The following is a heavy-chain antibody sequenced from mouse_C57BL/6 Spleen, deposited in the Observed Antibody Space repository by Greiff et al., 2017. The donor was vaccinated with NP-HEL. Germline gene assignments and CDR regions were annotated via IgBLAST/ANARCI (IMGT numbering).Heavy chain of an antibody. Sequence: EVKLMESGGGLVKPGGSLKLSCAASGFTFSSYAMSWVRQTPEKRLEWVATISDGGSYTYYPDNVKGRFTISRDNAKNNLYLQMSHLKSEDTAMYYCARESLTTVAPMDYWGQGTSVTVSS. CDR2: ISDGGSYT. D-gene: IGHD1-1*01. CDR3: ARESLTTVAPMDY. J-gene: IGHJ4*01. V-gene: IGHV5-4*01. CDR1: GFTFSSYA.